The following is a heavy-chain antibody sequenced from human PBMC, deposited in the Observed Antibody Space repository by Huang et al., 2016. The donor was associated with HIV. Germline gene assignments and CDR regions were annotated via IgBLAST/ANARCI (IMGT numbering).Heavy chain of an antibody. V-gene: IGHV2-5*01. D-gene: IGHD3-16*01. Sequence: QITLKESGPTLVKPTQTLTLTCTFSGFSLKTSGVGVGWIRQPPGKAMAWLATISWNDDKRYSPFLKNRRTVSADTSKNQVVLTMTNMDPVDTATYYCAFSTVLQFMQFLCLPDSFDPWGQGTLVTVSS. CDR1: GFSLKTSGVG. CDR3: AFSTVLQFMQFLCLPDSFDP. J-gene: IGHJ5*02. CDR2: ISWNDDK.